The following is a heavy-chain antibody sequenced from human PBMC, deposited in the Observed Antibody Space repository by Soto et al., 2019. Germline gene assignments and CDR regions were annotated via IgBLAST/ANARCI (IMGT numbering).Heavy chain of an antibody. V-gene: IGHV3-66*01. D-gene: IGHD5-12*01. Sequence: EVQLVESGGGLVQPGGSLRLSCAASGFTVSSKYMNWLRQAPRKGLEWVSVIHSGGRTYYADSVKARFTISRDNSKNTLYLHMNSLRVEDTALYYCALDNADRGLPDYWGQGTLVTFSS. J-gene: IGHJ4*02. CDR1: GFTVSSKY. CDR2: IHSGGRT. CDR3: ALDNADRGLPDY.